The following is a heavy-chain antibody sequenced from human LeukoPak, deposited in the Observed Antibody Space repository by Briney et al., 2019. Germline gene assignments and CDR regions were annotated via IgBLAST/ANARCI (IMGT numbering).Heavy chain of an antibody. J-gene: IGHJ3*02. D-gene: IGHD1-26*01. CDR3: ARRARYSGSYAPECAFDI. Sequence: SETLSLTCTVSGGSISSYYWSWIRQPPGKGLEWIGYIYNSGNTNYNPSLKSRVIISVDTSKNEFSLKLSSVTAADTAVYYCARRARYSGSYAPECAFDIWGQGTMVTVSS. CDR1: GGSISSYY. CDR2: IYNSGNT. V-gene: IGHV4-59*01.